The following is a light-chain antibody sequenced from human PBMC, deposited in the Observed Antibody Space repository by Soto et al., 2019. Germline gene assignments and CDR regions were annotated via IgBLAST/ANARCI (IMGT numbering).Light chain of an antibody. Sequence: HYPAPLSVSPGERATLSCRASQNVRSNLAWYQQKPGQAPRLLIYGASTRATGIPARFSGSGSATDFTLTIISLEHEDFAVCNSQPRCRRNTFGQGTRLAIK. CDR1: QNVRSN. CDR2: GAS. CDR3: QPRCRRNT. V-gene: IGKV3-11*01. J-gene: IGKJ5*01.